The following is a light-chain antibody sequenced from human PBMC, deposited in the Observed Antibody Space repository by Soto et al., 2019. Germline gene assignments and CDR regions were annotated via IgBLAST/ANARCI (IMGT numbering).Light chain of an antibody. V-gene: IGKV3-20*01. CDR3: QQYGRSPLT. CDR2: SSS. Sequence: EIVLTQSPATLSLSPGERATLSCRASQSLGSSFLAWYQQKPGQAPRLLIYSSSNRATGIPDRFSGGGSGTDFTLTISRLEPADFAVYYCQQYGRSPLTFGGGTKVDIK. CDR1: QSLGSSF. J-gene: IGKJ4*01.